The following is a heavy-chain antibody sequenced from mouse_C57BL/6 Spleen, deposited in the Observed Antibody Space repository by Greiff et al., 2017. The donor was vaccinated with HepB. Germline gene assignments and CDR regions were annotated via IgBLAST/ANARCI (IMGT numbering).Heavy chain of an antibody. CDR3: ARRSPYGNYYWYFDV. D-gene: IGHD2-1*01. Sequence: VQLQQSGPELVKPGASVKISCKASGYTFTDYYMNWVKQSHGKSLEWIGDINPNNGGTSYNQKFKGKATLTVDKSSSTAYMELRSLTSEDSAVYYCARRSPYGNYYWYFDVWGTGTTVTVSS. CDR2: INPNNGGT. CDR1: GYTFTDYY. V-gene: IGHV1-26*01. J-gene: IGHJ1*03.